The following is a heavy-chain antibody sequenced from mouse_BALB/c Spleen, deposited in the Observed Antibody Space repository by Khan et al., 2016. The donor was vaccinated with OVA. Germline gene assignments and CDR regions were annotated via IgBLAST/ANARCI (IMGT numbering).Heavy chain of an antibody. Sequence: QVQLKQSGPGLVQPSQSLSITCTVSGFSLTNYSVHWVRQSPGKGLEWLGVIWSGGSTDYNAAFISRLSISKDNSTSQVFFKMNSLQAYDTAIYYCARRGFYYGRGAWFAYWGQGTLVTVSA. CDR2: IWSGGST. D-gene: IGHD1-1*01. CDR3: ARRGFYYGRGAWFAY. V-gene: IGHV2-2*01. CDR1: GFSLTNYS. J-gene: IGHJ3*01.